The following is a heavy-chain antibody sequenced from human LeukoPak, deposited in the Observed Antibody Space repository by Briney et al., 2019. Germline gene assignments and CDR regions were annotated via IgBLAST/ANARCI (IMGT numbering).Heavy chain of an antibody. CDR3: ARDLTSLSSGSYGGS. CDR2: IYSGGST. V-gene: IGHV3-53*01. Sequence: PGGSLRLSCAASGFTVSTNYMSWVRQAPGKGLELLSVIYSGGSTYYADSVKGRFTISRDNSKNTLYLQMNSLRAEDTAMYYCARDLTSLSSGSYGGSWGQGTLVTVSS. J-gene: IGHJ5*02. CDR1: GFTVSTNY. D-gene: IGHD1-26*01.